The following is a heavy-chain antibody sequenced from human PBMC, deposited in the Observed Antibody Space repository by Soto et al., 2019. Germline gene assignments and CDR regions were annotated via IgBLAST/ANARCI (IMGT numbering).Heavy chain of an antibody. CDR3: ARFRKKGRSGYYYYGMDV. V-gene: IGHV4-31*03. Sequence: SETLYLTCNVSGCSISGGGYSWSWIRQHPGKGLEWMGDIYYSGSAYYNPSLKSRVTISVDTSKNQFSLKLSSVTAADTAVYYCARFRKKGRSGYYYYGMDVWGQGTTVTVSS. CDR2: IYYSGSA. D-gene: IGHD3-10*01. J-gene: IGHJ6*02. CDR1: GCSISGGGYS.